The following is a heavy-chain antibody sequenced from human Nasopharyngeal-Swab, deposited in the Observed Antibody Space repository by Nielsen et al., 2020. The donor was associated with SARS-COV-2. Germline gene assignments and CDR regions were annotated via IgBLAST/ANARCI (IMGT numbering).Heavy chain of an antibody. J-gene: IGHJ4*02. Sequence: ARSLTPSCAASGFTFSSYGMHWVRQAPGKGLEWVAVISYDGSNKYHVDSVKGRFTISRDNSKNTLYLQMNSLRAEDTAVYYCAKDLRLDYWGQGTLVTVSS. V-gene: IGHV3-30*18. CDR2: ISYDGSNK. D-gene: IGHD6-25*01. CDR3: AKDLRLDY. CDR1: GFTFSSYG.